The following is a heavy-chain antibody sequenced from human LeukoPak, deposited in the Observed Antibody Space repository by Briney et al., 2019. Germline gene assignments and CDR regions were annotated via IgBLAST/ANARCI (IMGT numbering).Heavy chain of an antibody. Sequence: KSSETLSLTCTVSGGSISSGGYYWSWIRQHRGKGLEWIGHIYYSGSTYYNPSLKSRVTISVDTSKNQFSLKLSSVTAADTAVYYCASHYYDSSGYYIFDYWGQGTLVTVSS. V-gene: IGHV4-31*03. CDR3: ASHYYDSSGYYIFDY. CDR1: GGSISSGGYY. J-gene: IGHJ4*02. D-gene: IGHD3-22*01. CDR2: IYYSGST.